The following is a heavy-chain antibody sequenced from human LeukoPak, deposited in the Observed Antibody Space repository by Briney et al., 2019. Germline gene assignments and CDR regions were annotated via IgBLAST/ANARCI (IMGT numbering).Heavy chain of an antibody. CDR3: AKDGGDYGDYSYYFDY. J-gene: IGHJ4*02. V-gene: IGHV3-9*01. D-gene: IGHD4-17*01. CDR2: ISWNSGSI. Sequence: PGGSLRLSCAASGFTFDDYAMHWVRRAPGKGLEWVSGISWNSGSIGYADSVKGRFTISRDNAKNSLYLQMNSLRPEDTALYYCAKDGGDYGDYSYYFDYWGQGTLVTVSS. CDR1: GFTFDDYA.